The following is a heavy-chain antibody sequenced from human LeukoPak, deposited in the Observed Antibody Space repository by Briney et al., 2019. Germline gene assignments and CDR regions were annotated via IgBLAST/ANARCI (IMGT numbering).Heavy chain of an antibody. Sequence: GGSLRLSCAASGFTYSSHAMSWVRRAPGKGLEWVSTISDTGGNTYYAESVKGRFTISRDNSKSTLYLQMNSLRAEDTAVYFCAKMFSSVDYWGQGTLVTVSS. V-gene: IGHV3-23*01. CDR2: ISDTGGNT. J-gene: IGHJ4*02. D-gene: IGHD3-10*02. CDR1: GFTYSSHA. CDR3: AKMFSSVDY.